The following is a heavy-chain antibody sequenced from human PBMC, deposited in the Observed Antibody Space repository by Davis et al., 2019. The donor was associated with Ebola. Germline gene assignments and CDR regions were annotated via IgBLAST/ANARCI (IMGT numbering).Heavy chain of an antibody. V-gene: IGHV5-51*01. J-gene: IGHJ2*01. CDR1: GYSFTDFW. CDR3: ARLAGAWAGDRYFDL. D-gene: IGHD4/OR15-4a*01. Sequence: PGGSLRLSCKGSGYSFTDFWIGWVRQVPGKGLEWMGIIYPGDSDTRYSPSFQGQVTISADKSISTAYLQWNSLKASDTAMYYCARLAGAWAGDRYFDLWGRGTLVTVSS. CDR2: IYPGDSDT.